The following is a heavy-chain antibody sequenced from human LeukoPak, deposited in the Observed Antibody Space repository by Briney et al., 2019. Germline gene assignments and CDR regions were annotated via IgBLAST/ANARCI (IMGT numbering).Heavy chain of an antibody. D-gene: IGHD5-24*01. CDR2: ISSSSSYI. CDR1: GFTFSSYS. CDR3: ARDYKYAFDN. V-gene: IGHV3-21*01. J-gene: IGHJ4*02. Sequence: GGSLRLSCAASGFTFSSYSMNWVRQAPGKGLEWVSSISSSSSYIYYADSVKGRFAISGDKAKNSLYLQMNSLRVEDTAVYYCARDYKYAFDNWGQGTLVTVSS.